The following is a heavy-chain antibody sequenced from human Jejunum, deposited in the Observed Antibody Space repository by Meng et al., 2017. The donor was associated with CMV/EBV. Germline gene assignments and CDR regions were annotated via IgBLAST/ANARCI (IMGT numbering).Heavy chain of an antibody. CDR2: LIPVLNKA. D-gene: IGHD2/OR15-2a*01. J-gene: IGHJ4*02. V-gene: IGHV1-69*10. CDR1: GGSFSTYT. CDR3: ARGRGNQPLFDF. Sequence: QVQLAQSGAEVKKPGSSVKVACKTSGGSFSTYTFSWVRQAPGQGLEWMGGLIPVLNKAKSAPRFQDRVTFTADETTTTAYMELSSLTFEDTAVYFCARGRGNQPLFDFWGQGTLVTVSS.